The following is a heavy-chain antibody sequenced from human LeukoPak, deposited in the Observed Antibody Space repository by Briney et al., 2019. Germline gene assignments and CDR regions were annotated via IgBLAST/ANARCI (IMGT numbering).Heavy chain of an antibody. V-gene: IGHV2-5*02. CDR1: GFSLSTSGVG. CDR3: AHRLVGYGSGSYFYY. CDR2: IYWDDDK. J-gene: IGHJ4*02. D-gene: IGHD3-10*01. Sequence: SGPTLVKPTQTLTLTCTFSGFSLSTSGVGVGWIRQPPGKALEWLALIYWDDDKRYSPSLKSRLTITKDTSKNRVVLTMTNMDPVDTATYYCAHRLVGYGSGSYFYYWGQGTLVTVSS.